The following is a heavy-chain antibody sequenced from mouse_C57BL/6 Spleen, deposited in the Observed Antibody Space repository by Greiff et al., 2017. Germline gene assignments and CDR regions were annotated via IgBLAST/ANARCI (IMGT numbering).Heavy chain of an antibody. J-gene: IGHJ2*01. V-gene: IGHV1-69*01. Sequence: QVQLQQPGAELVLPPASPPLCRPSSFSTFTIYFIHFVKQSPGQGLEWIGEIDPSDSYTNYNQKFKGKSTLTVDKSSSTAYMQLSSLTSEDSAVYYCARQLRLPYYFDYWGQGTTLTVSS. CDR3: ARQLRLPYYFDY. CDR1: FSTFTIYF. D-gene: IGHD3-2*02. CDR2: IDPSDSYT.